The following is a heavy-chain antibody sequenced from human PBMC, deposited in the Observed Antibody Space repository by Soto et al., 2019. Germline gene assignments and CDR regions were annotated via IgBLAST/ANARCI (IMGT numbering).Heavy chain of an antibody. Sequence: GGSLRLSCAASGFTFSSYAMSWVRQAPGKGLEWVSAISGSGGSTYYADSVKGRFTISRDNSKNTLYLQMNSLRAEDTAVYYCARDLCSGGSCYSSLYYYYMDVWGKGTTVTAP. CDR2: ISGSGGST. CDR3: ARDLCSGGSCYSSLYYYYMDV. V-gene: IGHV3-23*01. D-gene: IGHD2-15*01. CDR1: GFTFSSYA. J-gene: IGHJ6*03.